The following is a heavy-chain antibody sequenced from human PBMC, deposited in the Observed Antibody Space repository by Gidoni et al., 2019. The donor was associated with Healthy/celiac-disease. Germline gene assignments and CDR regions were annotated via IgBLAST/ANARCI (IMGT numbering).Heavy chain of an antibody. CDR2: IYSGGST. D-gene: IGHD6-13*01. Sequence: EVRLVESGVGLVQPGGFLGLSCSAPGFTVSSSYMSCVRQAPGKGLEWVSVIYSGGSTYYADSVKGRFAISRHNSKNTLYLQMNSLRAEDTAVYYCARDSQHWPSTWGQGTLVTVSS. J-gene: IGHJ4*02. CDR1: GFTVSSSY. V-gene: IGHV3-53*04. CDR3: ARDSQHWPST.